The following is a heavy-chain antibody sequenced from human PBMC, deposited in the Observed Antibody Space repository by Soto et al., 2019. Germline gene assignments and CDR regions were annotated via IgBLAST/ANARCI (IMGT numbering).Heavy chain of an antibody. J-gene: IGHJ5*02. CDR2: IDYRGTT. Sequence: KSSETLSLTCTFSVGSISSSPYVWGWIRQPPGRGLEWIGSIDYRGTTYYNASLKSRVTLSLDTSKKQFSLKVNSLTAADTAVYFCSRRAPEGFDPWGQGTLVTVSS. CDR3: SRRAPEGFDP. CDR1: VGSISSSPYV. V-gene: IGHV4-39*01.